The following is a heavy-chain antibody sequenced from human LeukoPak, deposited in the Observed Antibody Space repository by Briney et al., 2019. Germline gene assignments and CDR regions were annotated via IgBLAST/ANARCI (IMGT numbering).Heavy chain of an antibody. Sequence: SVKVSCKASGGTFSSYAISWVRQAPGQGLEWMGGIIPIFGTANYAQKFQGRVTLTPDEPTSTAYMELSSLSAEDTVVYYCARGATAGYYYYYMDVWSKGTTVTVPS. CDR3: ARGATAGYYYYYMDV. J-gene: IGHJ6*03. D-gene: IGHD5-24*01. CDR2: IIPIFGTA. CDR1: GGTFSSYA. V-gene: IGHV1-69*01.